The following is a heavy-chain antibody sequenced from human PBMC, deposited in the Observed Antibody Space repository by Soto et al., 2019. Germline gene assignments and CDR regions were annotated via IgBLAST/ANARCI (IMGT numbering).Heavy chain of an antibody. D-gene: IGHD2-2*01. Sequence: ASVKVSCKASGYTFTSYGISWVRQAPGQGLEWMGWISAYNGNTNYAQKLQGRVTMTTDTSTSTAYMELRSLRSDDTAVYYCARVVVVPAARYNWFDPWGQGTLVTVSS. CDR2: ISAYNGNT. CDR3: ARVVVVPAARYNWFDP. V-gene: IGHV1-18*01. J-gene: IGHJ5*02. CDR1: GYTFTSYG.